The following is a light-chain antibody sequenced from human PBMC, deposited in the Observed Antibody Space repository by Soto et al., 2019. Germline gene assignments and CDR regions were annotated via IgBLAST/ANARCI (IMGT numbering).Light chain of an antibody. J-gene: IGLJ1*01. Sequence: QSALTQPASVSGSPGQSITISCTGTSSDVGGYNYVSWYQQHPGKAPKLMIYEVSNRPSGVSNRFSGSKSGNTASLTISGLQAVYEADYYCSSYTSSSTQVFGTGTKLTVL. CDR2: EVS. CDR1: SSDVGGYNY. V-gene: IGLV2-14*01. CDR3: SSYTSSSTQV.